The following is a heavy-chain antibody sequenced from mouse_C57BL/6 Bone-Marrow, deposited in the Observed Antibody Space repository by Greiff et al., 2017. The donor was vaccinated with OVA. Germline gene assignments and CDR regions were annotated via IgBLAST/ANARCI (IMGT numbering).Heavy chain of an antibody. D-gene: IGHD4-1*01. Sequence: QVQLQQPGAELVKPGASVKLSCKASGYTFTSYWMQWVKQRPGQGLEWIGEIDPSDSYTNYNQKFKGKATLTVDTSSSTAYMQLSSLTSEDSAVYYCALTGTRGYFDVWGTGTTVTVSS. CDR3: ALTGTRGYFDV. CDR2: IDPSDSYT. CDR1: GYTFTSYW. J-gene: IGHJ1*03. V-gene: IGHV1-50*01.